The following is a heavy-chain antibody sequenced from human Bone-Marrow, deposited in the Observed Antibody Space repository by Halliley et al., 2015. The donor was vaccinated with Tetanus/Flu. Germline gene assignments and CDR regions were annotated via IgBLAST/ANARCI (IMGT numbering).Heavy chain of an antibody. D-gene: IGHD6-19*01. Sequence: TLSLTCSVSGGSISTTGYYWSWIRQHAGKGLDWIGYIYYTGNTYYRPSLGSRITISIDTAKNHFSLTLNSRTAADTAVYYGARVFEGGASRGPFASWGPGKRIPVSS. J-gene: IGHJ4*02. CDR3: ARVFEGGASRGPFAS. CDR2: IYYTGNT. CDR1: GGSISTTGYY. V-gene: IGHV4-31*03.